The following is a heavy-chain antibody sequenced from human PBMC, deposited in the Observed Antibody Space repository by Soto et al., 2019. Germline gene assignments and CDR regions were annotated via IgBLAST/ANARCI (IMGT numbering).Heavy chain of an antibody. CDR2: ISALGDST. CDR1: GFTFSSHT. J-gene: IGHJ4*02. CDR3: AKVYSSASYFTDY. V-gene: IGHV3-23*01. Sequence: GGSLRRSCAASGFTFSSHTMGWVRQTPGKGLEWFSAISALGDSTYYADSVKGRFAIFRDNSRNTVYLQMDNLRAEDTALYMCAKVYSSASYFTDYWGLGTLVTVSS. D-gene: IGHD3-22*01.